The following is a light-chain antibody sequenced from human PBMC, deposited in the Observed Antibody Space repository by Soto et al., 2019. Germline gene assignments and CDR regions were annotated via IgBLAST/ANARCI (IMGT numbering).Light chain of an antibody. CDR3: SSYTRSDTVI. J-gene: IGLJ2*01. CDR1: NSDVGAYNY. V-gene: IGLV2-14*01. CDR2: DVT. Sequence: QSAPTQPASVSGSPGQSITISCTVTNSDVGAYNYVSWYQQRPGIAPKLMIYDVTNRPSGVSNRFSGSKSGNTASLIISGLQAEDEADYYCSSYTRSDTVIFGGGTKLTVL.